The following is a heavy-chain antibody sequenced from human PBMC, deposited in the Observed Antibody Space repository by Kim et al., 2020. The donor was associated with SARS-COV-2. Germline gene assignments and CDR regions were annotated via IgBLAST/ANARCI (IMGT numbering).Heavy chain of an antibody. CDR1: GFTFSSYG. CDR3: AREGRWGEYFQH. J-gene: IGHJ1*01. V-gene: IGHV3-7*01. CDR2: INQDGSEK. Sequence: GGSLRLSCAASGFTFSSYGMSWVRQAPGKGLEWVANINQDGSEKYYVDSVKGRFTISRDNAKNSLYLQMNSLRAEDTAVYYCAREGRWGEYFQHWGHGTLVTVSS. D-gene: IGHD1-26*01.